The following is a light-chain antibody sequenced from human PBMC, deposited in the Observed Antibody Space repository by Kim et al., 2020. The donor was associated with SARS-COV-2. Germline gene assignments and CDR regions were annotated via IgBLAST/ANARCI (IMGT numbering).Light chain of an antibody. CDR3: QVWDSSSDHYV. Sequence: ATTGRAERTCGGDNIGGKAVHGYQQKPGQDPVLVIYSESNRPSGIPERVSGANPGNTTTLTISRIEAGDEADYYCQVWDSSSDHYVFGAGNKVTV. V-gene: IGLV3-12*01. J-gene: IGLJ1*01. CDR1: NIGGKA. CDR2: SES.